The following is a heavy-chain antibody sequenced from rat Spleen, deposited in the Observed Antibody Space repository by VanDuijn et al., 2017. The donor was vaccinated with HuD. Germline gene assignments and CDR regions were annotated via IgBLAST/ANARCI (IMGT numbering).Heavy chain of an antibody. V-gene: IGHV5S13*01. CDR1: GFTFSNYG. D-gene: IGHD1-9*01. J-gene: IGHJ2*01. Sequence: EVQLVESGGGLVQPGRSLKLSCAASGFTFSNYGMAWVRQAPTKGLEWVATISTGGGNTYYRDSVKGRFTISRNNAKSTLYLQTDDTAIYYCTRAPDGYNYLDYWGQGVMVTVSS. CDR3: GYNYLDY. CDR2: ISTGGGNT.